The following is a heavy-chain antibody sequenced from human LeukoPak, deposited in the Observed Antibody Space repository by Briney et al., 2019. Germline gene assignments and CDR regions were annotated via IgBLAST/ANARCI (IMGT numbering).Heavy chain of an antibody. Sequence: GASVKVSCKASGYTFTSYDINWVRQATGHGLEWMGWMNPNSGNTGYAQKFQGRVTITRNTSISTAYMELSSLRSEDTAVYYCAREGGVTYCTNGVCHFDYWGQGTLVTVSS. D-gene: IGHD2-8*01. CDR1: GYTFTSYD. V-gene: IGHV1-8*03. J-gene: IGHJ4*02. CDR2: MNPNSGNT. CDR3: AREGGVTYCTNGVCHFDY.